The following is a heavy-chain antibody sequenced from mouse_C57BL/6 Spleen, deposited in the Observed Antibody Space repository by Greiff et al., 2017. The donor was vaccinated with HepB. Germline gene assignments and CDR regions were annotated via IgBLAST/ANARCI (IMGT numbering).Heavy chain of an antibody. CDR3: ARGTTVVAEGYFDY. D-gene: IGHD1-1*01. Sequence: EVQLQQSGGDLVKPGGSLKLSCAASGFTFSSYGMSWVRQTPDKRLEWVATISSGGSYTYYPDSVKGRFTISRDNAKNTRYLQMSSLKSEDTAMYYCARGTTVVAEGYFDYWGQGTTLTVSS. CDR2: ISSGGSYT. V-gene: IGHV5-6*01. J-gene: IGHJ2*01. CDR1: GFTFSSYG.